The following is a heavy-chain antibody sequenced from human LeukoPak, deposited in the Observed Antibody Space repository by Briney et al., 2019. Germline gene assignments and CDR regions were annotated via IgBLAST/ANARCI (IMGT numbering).Heavy chain of an antibody. D-gene: IGHD6-13*01. CDR3: ARRAASGRYFDY. Sequence: GGSLRLSCAASGFTFSDYYMTWIRQAPGKGLEWVSYISSGTTTYYSDSVKGRFTISSDNAGNSLYLQMSSLRAEDTAVYYCARRAASGRYFDYWGQGTPVTVSS. V-gene: IGHV3-11*01. CDR2: ISSGTTT. CDR1: GFTFSDYY. J-gene: IGHJ4*02.